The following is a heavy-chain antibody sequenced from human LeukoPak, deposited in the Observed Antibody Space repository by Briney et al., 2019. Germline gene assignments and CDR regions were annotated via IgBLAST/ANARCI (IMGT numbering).Heavy chain of an antibody. D-gene: IGHD6-6*01. V-gene: IGHV4-4*07. J-gene: IGHJ3*02. Sequence: PSETLSLTCTVSGGSISSYYWSWIRQPAGQGLEWIGRIYTSGSTNYNPSLKRRVTMSVDTSKNQFSLKLSSVTAADTAVYYCARVMKYSSQGAFDIWGQGTMVTVSS. CDR3: ARVMKYSSQGAFDI. CDR2: IYTSGST. CDR1: GGSISSYY.